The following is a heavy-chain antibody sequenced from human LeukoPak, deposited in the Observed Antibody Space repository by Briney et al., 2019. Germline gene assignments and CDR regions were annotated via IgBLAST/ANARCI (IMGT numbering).Heavy chain of an antibody. CDR1: GYTFTGYY. J-gene: IGHJ6*03. D-gene: IGHD6-19*01. V-gene: IGHV1-2*02. CDR2: INPNSGGT. Sequence: ASVKVSCKASGYTFTGYYMHWVRQAPGQGLEWMGWINPNSGGTNYAQKFQGRVTMTRDTSISTAYMELSRLRSDDTAVYYCARDLYSSGWYYYYHYMDVWGKGTTVTISS. CDR3: ARDLYSSGWYYYYHYMDV.